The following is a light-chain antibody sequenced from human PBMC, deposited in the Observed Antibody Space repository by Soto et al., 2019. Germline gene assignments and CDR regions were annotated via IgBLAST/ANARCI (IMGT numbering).Light chain of an antibody. J-gene: IGKJ1*01. V-gene: IGKV3D-20*02. Sequence: EIVLTQSPGTLSLSPGERATLSCRASQSVSSSYLAWYQQKPGQAPRLLIYGASSRATGIPDRFSGSGSGTDFTLAISSLEPEDFVVYYCQQRYNWPLTFGQGTKVDIK. CDR2: GAS. CDR1: QSVSSSY. CDR3: QQRYNWPLT.